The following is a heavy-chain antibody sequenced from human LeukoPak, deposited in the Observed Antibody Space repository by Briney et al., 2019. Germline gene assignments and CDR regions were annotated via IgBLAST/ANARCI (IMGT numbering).Heavy chain of an antibody. CDR2: INTDGSDT. Sequence: PGGSLRLSCAASGFTFSNFWMSWVRQVPGKGLEWVCSINTDGSDTRYAVSVRGRFTMSGDNAKNSLYLQMNSLRVEDTATYYCAGEPRQLAYWGQGTLVTVSS. J-gene: IGHJ4*02. CDR3: AGEPRQLAY. CDR1: GFTFSNFW. D-gene: IGHD6-6*01. V-gene: IGHV3-7*03.